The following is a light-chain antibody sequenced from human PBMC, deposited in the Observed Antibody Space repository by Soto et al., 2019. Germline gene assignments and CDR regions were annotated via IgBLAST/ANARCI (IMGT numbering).Light chain of an antibody. J-gene: IGKJ1*01. V-gene: IGKV3-15*01. Sequence: SQSPGTLSLSPGERATLSCRASQSVTSNYLAWYQHKPGQAPRLLIFGASTRATGIPARFSGSGSGTEFTLTISSLQSEDFAVYYCQQYNTWPPWTFGQGSKVDIK. CDR1: QSVTSN. CDR2: GAS. CDR3: QQYNTWPPWT.